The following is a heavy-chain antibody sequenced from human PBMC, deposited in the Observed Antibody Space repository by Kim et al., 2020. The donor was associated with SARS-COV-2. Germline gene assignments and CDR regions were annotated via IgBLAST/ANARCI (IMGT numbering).Heavy chain of an antibody. CDR1: GFTFSSYS. D-gene: IGHD1-26*01. V-gene: IGHV3-48*02. J-gene: IGHJ3*02. CDR2: ISSSSSTI. CDR3: ARDTRGSYGNGAFDI. Sequence: GGSLRLSCAASGFTFSSYSMNWVRQAPGKGLEWVSYISSSSSTIYYADSVKGRFTISRDNAKNSLYLQMNSLRDEDTAVYYCARDTRGSYGNGAFDIWGQGTMVTVSS.